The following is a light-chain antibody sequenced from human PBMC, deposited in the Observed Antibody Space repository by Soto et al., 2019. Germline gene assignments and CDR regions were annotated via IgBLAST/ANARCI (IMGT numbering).Light chain of an antibody. V-gene: IGKV3-11*01. J-gene: IGKJ4*01. CDR1: QSVSSY. CDR2: DAS. Sequence: EIVLTQSPATLSLSPGERATLSCRASQSVSSYLAWYQQKPGQAPRLLIYDASNRATGIPSRFSGSGSGTDFTLTISSLDPEDFAVYYCQLRTNWPQLTFGGGTKVEIK. CDR3: QLRTNWPQLT.